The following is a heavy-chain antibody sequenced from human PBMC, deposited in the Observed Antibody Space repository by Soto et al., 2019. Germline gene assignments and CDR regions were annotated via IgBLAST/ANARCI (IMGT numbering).Heavy chain of an antibody. D-gene: IGHD3-3*01. CDR3: ARGRITIFGVARGPTTYYYCMDV. Sequence: ASVKVSCKASGGTFSSYAISWVRQAPGQGLEWMGGIIPIFGTANYAQKFQGRVTITADESTSTAYMELSSLRSEDTAVYYCARGRITIFGVARGPTTYYYCMDVWGRGTTVTVSS. CDR1: GGTFSSYA. V-gene: IGHV1-69*13. J-gene: IGHJ6*02. CDR2: IIPIFGTA.